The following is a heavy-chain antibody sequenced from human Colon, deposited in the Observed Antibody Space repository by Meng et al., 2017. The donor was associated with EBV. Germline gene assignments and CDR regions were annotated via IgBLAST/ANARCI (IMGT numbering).Heavy chain of an antibody. V-gene: IGHV1-18*01. J-gene: IGHJ4*02. CDR3: ARGTPGRSYSDY. D-gene: IGHD3-10*01. CDR2: FVNNVDT. Sequence: QIHLLQSGAEVKKPGASVRVSCEASGYTFASYGISWLRQATGQGLEWMGWFVNNVDTYSAQKFQGRVTMTTDTHTSTAFMELRSLRSDDTAVYYCARGTPGRSYSDYWGQGTLVTVSS. CDR1: GYTFASYG.